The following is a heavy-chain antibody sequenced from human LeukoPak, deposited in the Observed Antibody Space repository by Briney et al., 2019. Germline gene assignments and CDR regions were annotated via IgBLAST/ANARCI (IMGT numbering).Heavy chain of an antibody. CDR2: ISYDGSNK. CDR1: GFTFSSYG. D-gene: IGHD3-9*01. CDR3: ARGSLRYFDWLLPHFDY. Sequence: PGGSLRLSCAASGFTFSSYGMHWVRQAPGKGLEWVAVISYDGSNKYYADSVKGRFTISRDNSKNTLYLQMNSLRAEDTAVYYCARGSLRYFDWLLPHFDYWGQGTLVTVSS. V-gene: IGHV3-30*03. J-gene: IGHJ4*02.